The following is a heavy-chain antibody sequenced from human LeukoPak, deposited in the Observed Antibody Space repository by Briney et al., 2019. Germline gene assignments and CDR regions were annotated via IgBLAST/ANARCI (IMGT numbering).Heavy chain of an antibody. CDR1: GGSISSYY. J-gene: IGHJ5*02. Sequence: SETLSLTCTVSGGSISSYYWSWIRQPPGKGLEWIGYIYYSGSTNYNPSLKSRVTISVDTSKNQFSLKPSSVTAADTAVYYCARVLRDGYNYYWFDPWGQGTLVTVSS. CDR2: IYYSGST. CDR3: ARVLRDGYNYYWFDP. V-gene: IGHV4-59*01. D-gene: IGHD5-24*01.